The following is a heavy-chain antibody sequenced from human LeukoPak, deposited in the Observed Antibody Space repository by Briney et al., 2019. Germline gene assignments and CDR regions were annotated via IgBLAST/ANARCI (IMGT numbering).Heavy chain of an antibody. CDR1: GFTFNTAW. CDR3: AKGVGTTMAYYFDY. CDR2: VSDSGNTI. V-gene: IGHV3-23*01. Sequence: PGGSLRLSCAASGFTFNTAWMSWVRQAPGKGLEWVSGVSDSGNTIYYADSVKGRFTISRDNSKNTVYLQMTSLRAEDTALYYCAKGVGTTMAYYFDYWGQGTLVTVSS. J-gene: IGHJ4*02. D-gene: IGHD1-26*01.